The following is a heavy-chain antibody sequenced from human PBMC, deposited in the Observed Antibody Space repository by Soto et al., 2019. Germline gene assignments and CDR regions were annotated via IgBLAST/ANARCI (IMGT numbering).Heavy chain of an antibody. V-gene: IGHV4-31*03. CDR1: GGSISSGGYS. D-gene: IGHD2-2*01. CDR2: IYYSGST. Sequence: QVQLQESGPGLVKPSQTLSLTCTVSGGSISSGGYSWSWIRQHPGKGLEWIGYIYYSGSTYYNPSHKSRVIISVDTSKNQFSLKLSSVTAADTAVYYCARHGSSTSTRGYYYGMDGWGQGTTVTVSS. CDR3: ARHGSSTSTRGYYYGMDG. J-gene: IGHJ6*02.